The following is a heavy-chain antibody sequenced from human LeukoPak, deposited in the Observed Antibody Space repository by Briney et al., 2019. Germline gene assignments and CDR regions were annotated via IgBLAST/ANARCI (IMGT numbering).Heavy chain of an antibody. CDR1: GFTFSSYA. V-gene: IGHV3-23*01. CDR2: ISGSGGST. J-gene: IGHJ3*02. Sequence: GGSLRLSCAASGFTFSSYAMSWDRQAPGKGLEWVSAISGSGGSTYYADSVKGRFTISRDNSKNTLYLQMNSLRAEDTAVYYCAKVPSSGWYESNWLGAFDIWGQGTMVTVSS. D-gene: IGHD6-19*01. CDR3: AKVPSSGWYESNWLGAFDI.